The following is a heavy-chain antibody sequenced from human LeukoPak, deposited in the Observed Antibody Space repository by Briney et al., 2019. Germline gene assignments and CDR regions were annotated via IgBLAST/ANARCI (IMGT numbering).Heavy chain of an antibody. Sequence: GEALKISCKGSEYRFSGYWIGWVRQIPGKGLEWMGIIYPGEYDIRYSPSFQGQVTISADKSISTAYLQWSSLKASDTAMYYCASHALHNDSSDYYFAYWGQGTLVTVSS. CDR1: EYRFSGYW. J-gene: IGHJ4*02. D-gene: IGHD3-22*01. CDR3: ASHALHNDSSDYYFAY. CDR2: IYPGEYDI. V-gene: IGHV5-51*01.